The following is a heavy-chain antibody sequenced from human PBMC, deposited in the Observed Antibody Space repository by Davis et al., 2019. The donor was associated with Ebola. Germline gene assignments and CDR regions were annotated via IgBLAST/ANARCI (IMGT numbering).Heavy chain of an antibody. CDR3: ATGYSGSYSFDY. D-gene: IGHD1-26*01. Sequence: ASVKVSCKVSGYTLTELSMHWVRQAPGKGLEWMGGFDPEDGETIYAQKFQGRVTMTEDTSTDTAYMELSSLRSEDTAVYYCATGYSGSYSFDYWGQGTLVTVSS. CDR2: FDPEDGET. J-gene: IGHJ4*02. CDR1: GYTLTELS. V-gene: IGHV1-24*01.